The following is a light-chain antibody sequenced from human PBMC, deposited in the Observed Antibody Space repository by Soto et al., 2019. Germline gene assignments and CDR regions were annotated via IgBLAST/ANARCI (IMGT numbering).Light chain of an antibody. Sequence: DIQMTQSPSTLSASVGDRVTITCRASESISGWLAWHQQKPGKAPKLLISKASTLGSGVPSRFSGSGSGTEFTLTISSLQPDDFATYYCQQYNSHRTFGQGTKVDIK. CDR2: KAS. CDR1: ESISGW. J-gene: IGKJ1*01. CDR3: QQYNSHRT. V-gene: IGKV1-5*03.